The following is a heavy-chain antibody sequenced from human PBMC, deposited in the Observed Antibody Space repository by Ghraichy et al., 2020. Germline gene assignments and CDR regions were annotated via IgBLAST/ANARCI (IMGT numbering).Heavy chain of an antibody. D-gene: IGHD3-10*01. CDR3: SSGDTFDI. Sequence: GGSLRLSCAASGLIFSTYWMTWVRQAPGKGLEWVANINQDGREKYYVASVKGLFTISRDNAKNSLYLQMNGLRAEDTAVYYCSSGDTFDIWGQGTMVAVSS. CDR2: INQDGREK. CDR1: GLIFSTYW. V-gene: IGHV3-7*03. J-gene: IGHJ3*02.